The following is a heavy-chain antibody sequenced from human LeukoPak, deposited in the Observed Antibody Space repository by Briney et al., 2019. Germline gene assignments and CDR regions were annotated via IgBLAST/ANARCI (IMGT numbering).Heavy chain of an antibody. Sequence: PSETLSLTCAVSGGSISSGGYSWSWIRQPPGKGLEWIGYIYYSGSTYYNPSLKSRVTISVDTSKNQFSPKLSSVTAADTAVYYCARGYYGLFDYWGQGTLVTVSS. J-gene: IGHJ4*02. CDR1: GGSISSGGYS. CDR2: IYYSGST. D-gene: IGHD3-10*01. CDR3: ARGYYGLFDY. V-gene: IGHV4-30-4*07.